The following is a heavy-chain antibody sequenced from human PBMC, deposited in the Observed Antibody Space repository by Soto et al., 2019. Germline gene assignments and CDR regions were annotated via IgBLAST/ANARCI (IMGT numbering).Heavy chain of an antibody. V-gene: IGHV3-7*01. CDR1: GFTFSSYW. D-gene: IGHD3-3*01. Sequence: GGSLRLSCAASGFTFSSYWMSWVRQAPGKGLEWVANIKQDGSEKYYVDSVKGRFTISRDNAKNSLYLQMNSLRAEDTAVYYCARARTIFGVGNSGMDVWGKGTTVTVSS. CDR3: ARARTIFGVGNSGMDV. J-gene: IGHJ6*03. CDR2: IKQDGSEK.